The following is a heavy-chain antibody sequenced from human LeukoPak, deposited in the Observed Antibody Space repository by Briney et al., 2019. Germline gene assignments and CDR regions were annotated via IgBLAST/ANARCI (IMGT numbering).Heavy chain of an antibody. CDR2: TSAYNGNT. CDR1: GYTFTSYG. J-gene: IGHJ3*02. D-gene: IGHD4-17*01. Sequence: GASVKVSCKASGYTFTSYGISWVRQAPGQGLEWMGWTSAYNGNTNYAQKLQGRVTMTTDTSTSTAYMELRSLRSDDTAVYYCARDRMILYGDYGGDAFDIWGQGTMVTVSS. V-gene: IGHV1-18*01. CDR3: ARDRMILYGDYGGDAFDI.